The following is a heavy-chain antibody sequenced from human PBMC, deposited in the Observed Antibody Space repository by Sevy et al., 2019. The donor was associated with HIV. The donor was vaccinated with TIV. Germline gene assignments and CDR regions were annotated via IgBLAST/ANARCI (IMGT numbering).Heavy chain of an antibody. V-gene: IGHV3-48*03. CDR2: ISSSGSTI. Sequence: GGSLRLSCAASGFTFSSYEMNWVRQAPGKGLEWVSYISSSGSTIYYADSVKGRFTISRDNAKNSLYLQMNSLRAEDTAVYYCASGGFGELLPSDYWGQGTLVTVSS. CDR1: GFTFSSYE. J-gene: IGHJ4*02. CDR3: ASGGFGELLPSDY. D-gene: IGHD3-10*01.